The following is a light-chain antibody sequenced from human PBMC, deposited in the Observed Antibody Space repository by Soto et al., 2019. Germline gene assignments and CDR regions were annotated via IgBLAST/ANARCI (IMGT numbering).Light chain of an antibody. Sequence: QSVLTQPASVSGSPGQSITIPCTGTSSDVGSYNLVSWYQQHPGKAPKLMIYEGSKRPSGVSNRFSGSKSGNTASLTISGLQAEDEADYYCCSYAGSSTSVFGGGTKLTVL. CDR1: SSDVGSYNL. V-gene: IGLV2-23*01. CDR2: EGS. J-gene: IGLJ2*01. CDR3: CSYAGSSTSV.